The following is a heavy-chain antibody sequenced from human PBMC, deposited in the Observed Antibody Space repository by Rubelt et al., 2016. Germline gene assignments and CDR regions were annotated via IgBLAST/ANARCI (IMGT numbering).Heavy chain of an antibody. CDR3: ARRPAGLYQPIDH. J-gene: IGHJ4*02. Sequence: QVQLQQWGAGLLKPSETLSLTCAVYGGSFSGYYWSWIRQAPGKGLEWIGEINHSGSTNSNPSLKGRGAISVENSKSQFTWSLTPVLAADTAVYYCARRPAGLYQPIDHWGQGTLVTVSS. D-gene: IGHD2-2*01. CDR1: GGSFSGYY. CDR2: INHSGST. V-gene: IGHV4-34*01.